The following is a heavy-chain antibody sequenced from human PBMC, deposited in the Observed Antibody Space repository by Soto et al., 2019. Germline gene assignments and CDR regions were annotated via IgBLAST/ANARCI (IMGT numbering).Heavy chain of an antibody. J-gene: IGHJ4*02. CDR1: GGTFSSYV. CDR2: IIPIFGTA. V-gene: IGHV1-69*06. CDR3: ARELHDILTGYHY. Sequence: SVKVSCKASGGTFSSYVISWVRQAPGQGLEWMGGIIPIFGTANYAQKFQGRVTITADKSTSTAYMELSSLRSEDTAVYYCARELHDILTGYHYWGQGTLVTVSS. D-gene: IGHD3-9*01.